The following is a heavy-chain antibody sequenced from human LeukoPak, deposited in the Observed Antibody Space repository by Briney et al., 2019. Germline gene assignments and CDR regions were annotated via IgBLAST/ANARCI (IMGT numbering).Heavy chain of an antibody. V-gene: IGHV4-39*01. D-gene: IGHD6-13*01. Sequence: SETLSLTCTVSGGSISSNSDYWGWIRQPPGKGLEWIGSIYYSWNTYYNSTLKSRVTISIDTSKIQFSLKLTSVTAADTAVYYCALLVAAPAYFDYWGQGTLVTGSS. J-gene: IGHJ4*02. CDR3: ALLVAAPAYFDY. CDR2: IYYSWNT. CDR1: GGSISSNSDY.